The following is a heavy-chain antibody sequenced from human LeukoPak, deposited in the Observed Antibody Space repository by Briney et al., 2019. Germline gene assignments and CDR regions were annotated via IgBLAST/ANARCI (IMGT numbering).Heavy chain of an antibody. CDR2: IYTSGST. V-gene: IGHV4-61*02. CDR1: GGSISSGSYY. Sequence: SETLSLTCTVSGGSISSGSYYWSWIRQPAGKGLEWIGRIYTSGSTNYNPSLKSRVTISVDTSKNQFSLKLSSVTAADTAVYYCARESVGGFDYWGQGTLVTVSS. D-gene: IGHD3-16*01. CDR3: ARESVGGFDY. J-gene: IGHJ4*02.